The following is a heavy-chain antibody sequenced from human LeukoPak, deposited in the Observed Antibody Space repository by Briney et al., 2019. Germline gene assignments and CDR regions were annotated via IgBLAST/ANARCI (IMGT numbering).Heavy chain of an antibody. J-gene: IGHJ6*03. D-gene: IGHD6-13*01. CDR1: GFTFSSYW. V-gene: IGHV3-74*01. CDR3: ARDGQQLVPYYYYYMDV. Sequence: GGSLRLSCAASGFTFSSYWMHWVRHAPGKGLVWVSRIKSDGRTNDSDSVEGGFTISTDNAKNSLYLQMNSLRAEDTAVYYCARDGQQLVPYYYYYMDVWVKGTTVTVSS. CDR2: IKSDGRT.